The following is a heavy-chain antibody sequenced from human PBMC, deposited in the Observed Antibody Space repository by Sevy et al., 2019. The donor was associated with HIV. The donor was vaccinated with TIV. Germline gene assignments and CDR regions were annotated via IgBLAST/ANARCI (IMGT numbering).Heavy chain of an antibody. D-gene: IGHD4-17*01. V-gene: IGHV3-30*18. Sequence: GGSLRLSCAASGFTFSNAWMSWVRQAPGKGLEWVAVISYDGNKKIYADSVKGRFTISRDNSKNTLYLQMNSLRAVDTAVYYCAKDRNDYGDPYFDYWGQGTLVTVSS. CDR3: AKDRNDYGDPYFDY. CDR2: ISYDGNKK. J-gene: IGHJ4*02. CDR1: GFTFSNAW.